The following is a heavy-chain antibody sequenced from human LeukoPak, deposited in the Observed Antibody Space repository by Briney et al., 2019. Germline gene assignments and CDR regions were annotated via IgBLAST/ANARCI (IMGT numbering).Heavy chain of an antibody. V-gene: IGHV3-30-3*01. J-gene: IGHJ3*02. CDR3: AREGLGIVLDAFDI. CDR2: ISYDGSNK. Sequence: GRSRRLSCAASGFTFSSYAMHWVRQAPGKGLEWVAVISYDGSNKYYADSVKGRFTISRDNSKNTLYLQMNSLRAEDTAVYYCAREGLGIVLDAFDIWGQGTMVTVSS. CDR1: GFTFSSYA. D-gene: IGHD6-6*01.